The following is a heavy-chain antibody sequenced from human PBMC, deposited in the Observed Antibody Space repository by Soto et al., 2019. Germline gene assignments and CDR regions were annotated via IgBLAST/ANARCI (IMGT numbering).Heavy chain of an antibody. CDR3: ASANVVHPPVY. Sequence: GASVKVSCKASGYTFTSYAISWVRQAPGQRLEWMGWINAGNGNTKYSQKFQGRVTITRDTSASTAYMELSSLRSEDTAVYYCASANVVHPPVYWGQGTLDTVSS. D-gene: IGHD2-15*01. CDR1: GYTFTSYA. J-gene: IGHJ4*02. CDR2: INAGNGNT. V-gene: IGHV1-3*01.